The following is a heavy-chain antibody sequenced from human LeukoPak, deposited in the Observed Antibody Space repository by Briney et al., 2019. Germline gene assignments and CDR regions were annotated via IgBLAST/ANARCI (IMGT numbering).Heavy chain of an antibody. V-gene: IGHV3-30-3*01. CDR2: VSSYGSNK. CDR1: KFSFSVYT. CDR3: AKEISSSSSWYGDDAFDI. Sequence: GGSLRLSCAVSKFSFSVYTMHWVRQAPGKGLEWVALVSSYGSNKYYAESVKGRFTISRDDSKNTVYLQMNSLRAEDTAVYYCAKEISSSSSWYGDDAFDIWGQGTMVIVSS. J-gene: IGHJ3*02. D-gene: IGHD6-13*01.